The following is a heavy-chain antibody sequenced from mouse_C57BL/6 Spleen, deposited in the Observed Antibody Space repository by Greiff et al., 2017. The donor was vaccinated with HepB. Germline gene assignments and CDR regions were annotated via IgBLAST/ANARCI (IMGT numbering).Heavy chain of an antibody. CDR3: ARGEGLRDYFDY. V-gene: IGHV1-69*01. Sequence: QVQLQQPGAELVMPGASVKLSCKASGYTFTSYWMHWVKQRPGQGLEWIGEIDPSDSYTNYNQKFKGKSTLTVDKSSSTAYMQLSSLTSEDSAVYYCARGEGLRDYFDYWGQGATLTVSS. CDR1: GYTFTSYW. J-gene: IGHJ2*01. CDR2: IDPSDSYT.